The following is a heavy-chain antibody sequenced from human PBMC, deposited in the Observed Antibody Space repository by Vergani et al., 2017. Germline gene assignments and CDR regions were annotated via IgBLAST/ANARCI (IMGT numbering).Heavy chain of an antibody. CDR1: NDSVSNTFYY. J-gene: IGHJ4*02. V-gene: IGHV4-61*01. D-gene: IGHD4-17*01. CDR3: ARLDGDYTRAQDW. CDR2: IYYSGST. Sequence: QVQLQESGPGLVKPSETLSLTCTVSNDSVSNTFYYWGWIRQTPGKGLEWIGYIYYSGSTNYNPSLKSRVTISVDTSKIQFSLKLRSVTAADTAVYYCARLDGDYTRAQDWWGQGTLVTVSS.